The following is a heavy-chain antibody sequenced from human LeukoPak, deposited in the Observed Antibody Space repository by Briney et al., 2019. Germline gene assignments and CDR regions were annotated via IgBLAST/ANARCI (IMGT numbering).Heavy chain of an antibody. V-gene: IGHV1-2*02. CDR2: INPNSGGT. CDR1: GYTFTGYY. J-gene: IGHJ4*02. CDR3: ARMDYDILTGYYPLDY. Sequence: ASVKVSCKASGYTFTGYYMHWVRQAPGQGLEWMGWINPNSGGTNYAQKFQGRVTMTRDTSISTAYMELSRLRSDDTAVYYCARMDYDILTGYYPLDYWGQGTLVTVSS. D-gene: IGHD3-9*01.